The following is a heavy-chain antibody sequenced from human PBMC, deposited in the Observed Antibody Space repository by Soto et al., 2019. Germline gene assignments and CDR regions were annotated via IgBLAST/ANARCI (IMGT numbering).Heavy chain of an antibody. Sequence: QVHLQESGPGLVKPSGTLSLSCAVSGGSLNSDNWWSWVRPPPKKGLEWIGEIFRSGSTNYNPSLKRRVTLFVGYSKNHVSLNPTSVTAADTAVYFCARYYDGTGPYYPSGAFDHWGPGTMVTGSS. V-gene: IGHV4-4*02. D-gene: IGHD3-22*01. CDR2: IFRSGST. CDR1: GGSLNSDNW. J-gene: IGHJ3*01. CDR3: ARYYDGTGPYYPSGAFDH.